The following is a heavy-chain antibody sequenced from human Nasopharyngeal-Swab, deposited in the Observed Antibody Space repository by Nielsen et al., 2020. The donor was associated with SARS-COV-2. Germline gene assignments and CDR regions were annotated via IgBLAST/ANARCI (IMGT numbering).Heavy chain of an antibody. V-gene: IGHV4-59*08. Sequence: SETLSLTCTVSGGSISSYYWSWIRQPPGKGLEWIGYIYYSGSTNYNPSPKSRVTISVDTSKNQFSLKLSSVPAADTAVYYCARHANYDYVWGSYRPHDAFDIWGQGIMVTVSS. J-gene: IGHJ3*02. CDR3: ARHANYDYVWGSYRPHDAFDI. CDR1: GGSISSYY. D-gene: IGHD3-16*02. CDR2: IYYSGST.